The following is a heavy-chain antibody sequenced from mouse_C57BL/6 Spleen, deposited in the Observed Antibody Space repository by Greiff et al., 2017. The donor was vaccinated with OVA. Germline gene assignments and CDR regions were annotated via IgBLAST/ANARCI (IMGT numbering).Heavy chain of an antibody. J-gene: IGHJ1*03. V-gene: IGHV1-4*01. CDR2: INPSSGYT. Sequence: QVQLQQSGAELARPGASVKMSCKASGYTFTSYTMHWVKQRPGQGLEWIGYINPSSGYTKYNQKFKDKATLTADKSSSTAYMQLSSLTSEDSAVYDCARAGRSLWYFDVWGTGTTVTVSS. CDR1: GYTFTSYT. D-gene: IGHD1-1*01. CDR3: ARAGRSLWYFDV.